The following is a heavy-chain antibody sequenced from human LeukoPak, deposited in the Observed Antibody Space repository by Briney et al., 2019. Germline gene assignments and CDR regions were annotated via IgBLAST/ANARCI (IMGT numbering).Heavy chain of an antibody. V-gene: IGHV3-74*01. CDR2: INSDGSRT. CDR1: GVSFSTLW. D-gene: IGHD3-22*01. J-gene: IGHJ4*02. Sequence: PGGSLRLSCAASGVSFSTLWMHWVRQAPGKGLVCVAQINSDGSRTSYADSVKGRFTISRDNAKNTLYLEMISLRAEDTAVYYCGSLTVVARDHWGQGTLVTVSS. CDR3: GSLTVVARDH.